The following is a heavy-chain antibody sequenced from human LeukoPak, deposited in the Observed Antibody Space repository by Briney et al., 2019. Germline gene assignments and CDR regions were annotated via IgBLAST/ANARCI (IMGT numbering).Heavy chain of an antibody. D-gene: IGHD6-13*01. V-gene: IGHV4-59*08. CDR3: ARRAVAGTLDY. CDR1: GGSISSYY. Sequence: SETLSLTCTVSGGSISSYYWSWLRQPPGKGLEWIGYIYYSGSTNYNPSLKSRVTISVDTSKNQFSLKLSSVTAADTAVYYCARRAVAGTLDYWGQGAPVTVSS. CDR2: IYYSGST. J-gene: IGHJ4*02.